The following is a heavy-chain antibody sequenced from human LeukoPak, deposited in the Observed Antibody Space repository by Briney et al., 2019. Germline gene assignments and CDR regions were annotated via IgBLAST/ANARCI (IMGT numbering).Heavy chain of an antibody. CDR3: AKNWGTFSWYFDL. Sequence: GGSLRLSCAASGFTFTTYWMSWVRQLPGKGLEWVANINQDGTEKYYVDSVKGRFTISRDNAKNSLDLQMNSLRVEDTALYHCAKNWGTFSWYFDLWGRGTLVTVSS. D-gene: IGHD7-27*01. J-gene: IGHJ2*01. CDR1: GFTFTTYW. CDR2: INQDGTEK. V-gene: IGHV3-7*03.